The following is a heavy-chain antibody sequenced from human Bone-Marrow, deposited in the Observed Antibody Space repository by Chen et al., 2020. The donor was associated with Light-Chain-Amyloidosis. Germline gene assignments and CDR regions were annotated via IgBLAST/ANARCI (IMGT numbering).Heavy chain of an antibody. CDR2: SYPDDSVA. CDR3: ARRRDGYNFDY. J-gene: IGHJ4*02. V-gene: IGHV5-51*01. Sequence: EVQLEQSGPEVKKPGESLKISCKGSGYTFPNYWIGWVRQMPGNGLEWMGVSYPDDSVARYSPSFEGQVTISADKSSTTAYRQWRSLKASDTAMYYCARRRDGYNFDYWGQGTLVTVSS. CDR1: GYTFPNYW. D-gene: IGHD5-12*01.